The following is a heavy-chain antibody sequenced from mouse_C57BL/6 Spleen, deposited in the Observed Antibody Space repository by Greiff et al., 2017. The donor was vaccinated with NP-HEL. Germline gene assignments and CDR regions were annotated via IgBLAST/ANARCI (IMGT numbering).Heavy chain of an antibody. CDR1: GYTFTDYY. J-gene: IGHJ4*01. CDR2: IGPGSGST. Sequence: QVQLKQSGAELVKPGASVKISCKASGYTFTDYYINWVKQRSGQGLEWIGKIGPGSGSTYYNEKFKGKATLTADKSSSTAYMQLSSLTSEDSAVSFGASNRLYYDYERDYAMDYWGQGTSVTVSS. CDR3: ASNRLYYDYERDYAMDY. V-gene: IGHV1-77*01. D-gene: IGHD2-4*01.